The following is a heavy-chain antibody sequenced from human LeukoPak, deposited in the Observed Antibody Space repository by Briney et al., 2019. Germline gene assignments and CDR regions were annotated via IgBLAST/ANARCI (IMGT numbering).Heavy chain of an antibody. V-gene: IGHV4-61*08. D-gene: IGHD6-19*01. CDR1: GGSISSGGYF. CDR3: ARHGSGWNIDY. CDR2: IYYSGST. Sequence: PSGTLSLTCTVSGGSISSGGYFWSWIRQHPGKGLEWIGYIYYSGSTNYNPSLKSRVTISVDTSKNQFSLNLSSVTAADTAVYYCARHGSGWNIDYWGQGTLVIVSS. J-gene: IGHJ4*02.